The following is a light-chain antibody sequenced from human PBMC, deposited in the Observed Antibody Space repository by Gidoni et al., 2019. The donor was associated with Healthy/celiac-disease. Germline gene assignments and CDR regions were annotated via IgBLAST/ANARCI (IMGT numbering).Light chain of an antibody. CDR2: GAS. CDR1: QSVSSSY. V-gene: IGKV3-20*01. CDR3: QQYGSSPLLT. Sequence: EIVLTQSPGTLSLSPGERATLSCRASQSVSSSYSAWYQQKPGQAPRLLIYGASSRATGIPDRFSGSGSGTDFTLTISRLEPEDFAVYYCQQYGSSPLLTFGGXTKVEIK. J-gene: IGKJ4*01.